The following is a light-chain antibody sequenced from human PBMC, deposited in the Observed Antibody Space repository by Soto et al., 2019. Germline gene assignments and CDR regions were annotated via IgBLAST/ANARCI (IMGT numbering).Light chain of an antibody. CDR2: EVS. CDR3: SSYTSSSSYV. Sequence: QSALTQPASVSGSPGQSITISCTGTSSDVGGYNYVSWYQQHPGKAPKLMIYEVSNGPSGVSNRFSGSKSGNTASLTISGLQAEDEADYYCSSYTSSSSYVFRTGTKLTVL. J-gene: IGLJ1*01. V-gene: IGLV2-14*01. CDR1: SSDVGGYNY.